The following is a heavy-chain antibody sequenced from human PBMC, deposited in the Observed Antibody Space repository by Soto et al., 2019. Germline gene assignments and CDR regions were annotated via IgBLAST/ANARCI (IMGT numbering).Heavy chain of an antibody. V-gene: IGHV1-18*01. CDR3: ARVRGEQLVRGYFDY. D-gene: IGHD6-6*01. Sequence: ASVKVSCKASGYTFTSYGISWVRQAPGQGLKWMGWISAYNGNTNYAQKLQGRVTMTTDTSTSTAYMELRSLRSDDTAVYYCARVRGEQLVRGYFDYWGQGTLVTVSS. CDR1: GYTFTSYG. J-gene: IGHJ4*02. CDR2: ISAYNGNT.